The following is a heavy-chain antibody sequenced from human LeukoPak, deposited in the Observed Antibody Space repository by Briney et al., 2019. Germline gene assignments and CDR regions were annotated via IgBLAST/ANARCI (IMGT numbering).Heavy chain of an antibody. CDR3: AREKEGIASR. D-gene: IGHD6-13*01. CDR2: INPNSGGT. J-gene: IGHJ4*02. Sequence: GASVKVSCKASGYTFTGYYMHSVRHAPGQGVEWMGRINPNSGGTNYAQKFQGRVTMTRDTSISTAYMELSRLRSDDTAVYYCAREKEGIASRWGQGTLVTVSS. V-gene: IGHV1-2*06. CDR1: GYTFTGYY.